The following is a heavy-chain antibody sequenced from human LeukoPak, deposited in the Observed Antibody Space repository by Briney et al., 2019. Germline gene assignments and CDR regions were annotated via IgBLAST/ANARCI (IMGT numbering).Heavy chain of an antibody. J-gene: IGHJ3*02. D-gene: IGHD3-10*01. V-gene: IGHV3-53*01. Sequence: GESLRLSCTASGFTVSTNYMTWVRQAPGKGLEWVSVIYRGGSTYYADSVKGRFTISRDNSKNTLYLQMNSLRAEDTAVYYCARGSANAFDIWGQGTMVTVSS. CDR2: IYRGGST. CDR1: GFTVSTNY. CDR3: ARGSANAFDI.